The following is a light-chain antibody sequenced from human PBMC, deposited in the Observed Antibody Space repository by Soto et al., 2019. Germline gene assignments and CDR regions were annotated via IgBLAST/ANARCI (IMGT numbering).Light chain of an antibody. CDR2: NVN. J-gene: IGLJ1*01. CDR3: SSYTSTNTPYV. CDR1: SSDVGTFDY. V-gene: IGLV2-18*02. Sequence: QSALIQPPSVSESPGQSVTISCTGTSSDVGTFDYVSSYQQHPGTVPKPMIYNVNPLPSGVPDRFSGSKSGNTASLTISGLQADDEAYYYCSSYTSTNTPYVFGTGTKVTVL.